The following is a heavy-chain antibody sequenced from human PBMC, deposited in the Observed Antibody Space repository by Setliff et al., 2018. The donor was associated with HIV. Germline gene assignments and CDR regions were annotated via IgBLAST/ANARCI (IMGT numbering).Heavy chain of an antibody. CDR2: INPNSGGT. V-gene: IGHV1-2*06. D-gene: IGHD2-2*01. CDR3: ARGLTAANYQNYYYMDV. Sequence: ASVKVSCKASGYMFSGFHMHWVRQAAGQGLEWVGRINPNSGGTNYAQKFQGRVTMTRDTSISTAYMELSSLRSEDTAVYYCARGLTAANYQNYYYMDVWGKGTTVTVSS. J-gene: IGHJ6*03. CDR1: GYMFSGFH.